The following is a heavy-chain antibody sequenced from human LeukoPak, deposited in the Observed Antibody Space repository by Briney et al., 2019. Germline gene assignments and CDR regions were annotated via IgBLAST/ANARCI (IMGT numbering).Heavy chain of an antibody. CDR1: GYTFTGYY. CDR2: INPNSGGT. D-gene: IGHD2-15*01. Sequence: ASVKVSCKASGYTFTGYYMHWVRQAPGQGLEWMGWINPNSGGTNYAQKFQGWVTMTRDTSISTAYMELSRLRSDDTAVYYCARMLFREVGLGCSGGSCSAGYGMDVWGKGTTVTVSS. CDR3: ARMLFREVGLGCSGGSCSAGYGMDV. J-gene: IGHJ6*04. V-gene: IGHV1-2*04.